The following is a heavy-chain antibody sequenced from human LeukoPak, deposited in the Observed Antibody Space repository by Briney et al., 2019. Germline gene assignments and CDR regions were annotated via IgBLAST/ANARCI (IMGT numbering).Heavy chain of an antibody. J-gene: IGHJ4*02. CDR3: ARLGAHGYDFWSGYQSVPRFDY. CDR1: GGSFSGYY. CDR2: IYYSGST. D-gene: IGHD3-3*01. V-gene: IGHV4-39*01. Sequence: SETLSLTCAVYGGSFSGYYWGWIRQPPGKGLEWIGSIYYSGSTYYNPSLKSRVTISVDTSKNQFSLKLSSVTAADTAVYYCARLGAHGYDFWSGYQSVPRFDYWGQGTLVTVSS.